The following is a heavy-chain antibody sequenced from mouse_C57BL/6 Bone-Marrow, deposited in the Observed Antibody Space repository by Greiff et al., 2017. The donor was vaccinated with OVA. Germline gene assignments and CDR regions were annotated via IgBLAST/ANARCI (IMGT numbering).Heavy chain of an antibody. CDR1: GFSLTSYG. CDR2: IWRGGST. J-gene: IGHJ4*01. Sequence: QVQLQQSGPGLVQPSQSLSITCTVSGFSLTSYGVHWVRQSPGKGLEWLGVIWRGGSTDYNAAFMSRLSITKDNSKSRVFFKMNSLQADDTAIYYCAKTYYSNYEGAMDYWGQGTSVTVSS. CDR3: AKTYYSNYEGAMDY. V-gene: IGHV2-5*01. D-gene: IGHD2-5*01.